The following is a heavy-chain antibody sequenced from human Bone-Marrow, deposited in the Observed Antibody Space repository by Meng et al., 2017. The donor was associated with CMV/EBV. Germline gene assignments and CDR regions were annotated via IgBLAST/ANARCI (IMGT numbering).Heavy chain of an antibody. D-gene: IGHD6-19*01. CDR1: GGTFSSYA. V-gene: IGHV1-69*10. CDR2: IIPILGIT. J-gene: IGHJ4*02. CDR3: TRSTYSSGLLDY. Sequence: SVKVSCKASGGTFSSYAINWVRQAPGQGLEWMGGIIPILGITKYARKFQGRVTITADKSTSTAYLELSSLRSEDTAVYYCTRSTYSSGLLDYWGQGTLVTVSS.